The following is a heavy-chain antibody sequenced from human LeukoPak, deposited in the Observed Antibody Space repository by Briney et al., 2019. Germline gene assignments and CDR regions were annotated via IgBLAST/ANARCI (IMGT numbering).Heavy chain of an antibody. D-gene: IGHD5-18*01. J-gene: IGHJ4*02. CDR3: AGGTVDTAMEPDY. Sequence: PSETLSLTCTVSGGSTSNYYWSWIRQPPGKGLEWIGYIYYSGSTNHNPSLKSRVTISVDTSKNQFSLKLSSVTAADTAVYYCAGGTVDTAMEPDYWGQGTLVTVSS. CDR1: GGSTSNYY. CDR2: IYYSGST. V-gene: IGHV4-59*01.